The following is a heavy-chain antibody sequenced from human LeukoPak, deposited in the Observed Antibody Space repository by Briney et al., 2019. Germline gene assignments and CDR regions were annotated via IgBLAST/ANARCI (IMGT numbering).Heavy chain of an antibody. J-gene: IGHJ4*02. CDR2: INPSGGST. CDR1: GYTFISYY. V-gene: IGHV1-46*01. D-gene: IGHD6-13*01. CDR3: ARVRVGSWYYFDY. Sequence: ASVKVSCKASGYTFISYYMHWVRQAPGQGLEWMGMINPSGGSTSYAQKFQGRVTMTRDTSTNTIYMELSSLRSEDTAVYYCARVRVGSWYYFDYWGQGTLVTVSS.